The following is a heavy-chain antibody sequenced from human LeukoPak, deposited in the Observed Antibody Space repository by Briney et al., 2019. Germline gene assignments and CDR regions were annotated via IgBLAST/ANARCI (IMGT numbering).Heavy chain of an antibody. Sequence: SETLSLTCTVSGGSISSYYWSWIRQPPGKGLEWIGYIYYSGSTNYNPSLKSRVTISVDTSKNQFSLKLSSVTAADTAVYYCARDRSGGSFYYYYGMDVWGKGTTVTVSS. J-gene: IGHJ6*04. V-gene: IGHV4-59*01. CDR2: IYYSGST. CDR1: GGSISSYY. D-gene: IGHD2-15*01. CDR3: ARDRSGGSFYYYYGMDV.